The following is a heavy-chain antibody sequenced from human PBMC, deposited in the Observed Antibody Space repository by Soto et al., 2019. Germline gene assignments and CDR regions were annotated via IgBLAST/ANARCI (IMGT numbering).Heavy chain of an antibody. Sequence: PGESLKISCKGSGYSFTSYWISWVRQMPGKGLEWMGRIDPSDSYTNYSPSFQGHVTISADKSISTAYLQWSSLKASDTAMYYCARHVFSGPTNLEFDPWGQGTLVTVSS. CDR3: ARHVFSGPTNLEFDP. CDR1: GYSFTSYW. CDR2: IDPSDSYT. D-gene: IGHD5-12*01. J-gene: IGHJ5*02. V-gene: IGHV5-10-1*01.